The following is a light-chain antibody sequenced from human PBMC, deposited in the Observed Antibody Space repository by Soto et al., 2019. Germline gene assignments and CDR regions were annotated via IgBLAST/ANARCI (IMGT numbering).Light chain of an antibody. Sequence: DIQLTQSPSFLSASVGDRVTITCRASQGINSFLGWYQQKPGKGPRLLIYAASALQSGVPSRFSGSGSGTEFTLTISSLQPEDFATYYCQQLNSYPITFGHGTRLEIK. J-gene: IGKJ5*01. CDR2: AAS. V-gene: IGKV1-9*01. CDR3: QQLNSYPIT. CDR1: QGINSF.